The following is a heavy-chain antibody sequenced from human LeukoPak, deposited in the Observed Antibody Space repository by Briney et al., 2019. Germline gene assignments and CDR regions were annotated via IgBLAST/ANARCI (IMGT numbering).Heavy chain of an antibody. CDR1: GFTFSSYD. CDR2: IGTAGDT. D-gene: IGHD4-23*01. V-gene: IGHV3-13*01. CDR3: ARASYGGNMIAVGMDV. Sequence: GGSLRLSCAASGFTFSSYDMHWVRQATGKGLEWVSAIGTAGDTYYPGSVKGRFTISRENAKNSLYLQMNSLRAGDTAVYYCARASYGGNMIAVGMDVWGQGTTVTVSS. J-gene: IGHJ6*02.